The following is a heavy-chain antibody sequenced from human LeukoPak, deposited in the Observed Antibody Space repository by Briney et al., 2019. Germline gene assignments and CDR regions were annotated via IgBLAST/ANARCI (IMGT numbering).Heavy chain of an antibody. CDR3: ARRVEMATIPWFDP. V-gene: IGHV4-59*08. Sequence: SETLSLTCAVYGGSFSGYYWSWIRQPPGKGLEWIGYIYYSGSTNYNPSLKSRVTISVDTSKNQFSLKLSSVTAADTAVYYCARRVEMATIPWFDPWGQGTLVTVSS. CDR1: GGSFSGYY. CDR2: IYYSGST. J-gene: IGHJ5*02. D-gene: IGHD5-24*01.